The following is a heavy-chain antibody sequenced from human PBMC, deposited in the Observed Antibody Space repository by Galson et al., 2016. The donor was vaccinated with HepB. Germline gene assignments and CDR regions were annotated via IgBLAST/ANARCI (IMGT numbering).Heavy chain of an antibody. CDR3: ALTVLGVVYYFDY. D-gene: IGHD1-26*01. CDR1: GFTFSTSG. CDR2: ISYDGTNK. V-gene: IGHV3-30*03. J-gene: IGHJ4*02. Sequence: SLRLSCAASGFTFSTSGMHWVRQAPGKGLEWVAIISYDGTNKYYAESVRGRFAISRDNSKNTLFLYMNSPRGDDTAVYYCALTVLGVVYYFDYWGQGTLVTVSS.